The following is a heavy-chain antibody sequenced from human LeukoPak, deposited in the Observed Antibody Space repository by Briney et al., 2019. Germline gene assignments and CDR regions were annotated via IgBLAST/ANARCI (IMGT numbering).Heavy chain of an antibody. CDR3: ARDPTGDFDY. J-gene: IGHJ4*02. CDR2: ISSSSSYI. V-gene: IGHV3-21*01. Sequence: GGSLRLSCAASGFTFSSYSMNWVRQAPGKGLEWVSSISSSSSYIYYADSVKGRFTISRDNAKDSLYLQMNSLRAEDTAVYYCARDPTGDFDYWGQGTLVTVSA. CDR1: GFTFSSYS. D-gene: IGHD7-27*01.